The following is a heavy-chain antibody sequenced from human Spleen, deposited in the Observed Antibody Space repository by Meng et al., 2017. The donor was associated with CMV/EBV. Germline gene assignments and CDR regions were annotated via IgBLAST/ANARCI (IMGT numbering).Heavy chain of an antibody. CDR3: ARDGGARGSYYYYYGMDV. CDR2: ISSSGSTI. CDR1: GFTFSNAW. J-gene: IGHJ6*02. Sequence: GESLKISCAASGFTFSNAWMSWVRQAPGKGLEWVSYISSSGSTIYYADSVKGRFTISRDNAKNSLYLQMNSLRAEDTAVYYCARDGGARGSYYYYYGMDVWGQGTTVTVSS. V-gene: IGHV3-11*04. D-gene: IGHD3-10*01.